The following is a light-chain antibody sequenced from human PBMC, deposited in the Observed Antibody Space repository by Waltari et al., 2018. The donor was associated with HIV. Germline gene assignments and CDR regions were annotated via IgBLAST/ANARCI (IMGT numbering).Light chain of an antibody. CDR3: QQYRYSPWT. CDR1: HSVSSR. Sequence: DIQMTQSPSTLSASVGDRVTITCRASHSVSSRVAWYQQKPGKAPKLLIYGASSLKSAVPSRFSCSGSGTEFTLTISGLQPDDFATYYCQQYRYSPWTFGQGTKVDI. V-gene: IGKV1-5*03. J-gene: IGKJ1*01. CDR2: GAS.